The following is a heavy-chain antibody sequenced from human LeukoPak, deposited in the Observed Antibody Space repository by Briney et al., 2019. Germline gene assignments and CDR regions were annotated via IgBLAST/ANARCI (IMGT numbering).Heavy chain of an antibody. CDR1: GSSFTSYW. V-gene: IGHV5-51*01. D-gene: IGHD6-25*01. CDR3: AGMYSSGTNWFDP. Sequence: GESLQISCKGSGSSFTSYWIGWVRQLPGKGLEWMGIIYPGDSDTRYSPSFQGQVTISADKSISTAYLQWSSLKASDTAMYYCAGMYSSGTNWFDPWGQGTLVTVSS. CDR2: IYPGDSDT. J-gene: IGHJ5*02.